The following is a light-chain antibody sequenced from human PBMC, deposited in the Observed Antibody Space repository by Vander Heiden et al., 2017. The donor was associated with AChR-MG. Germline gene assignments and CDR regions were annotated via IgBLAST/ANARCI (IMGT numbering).Light chain of an antibody. CDR3: QQRSNWPT. V-gene: IGKV3-11*01. CDR2: DAS. CDR1: HSVSSY. J-gene: IGKJ1*01. Sequence: VFPQPPAPPSLSPGESATPSCTASHSVSSYLAWYQQKPRQAPRLLFYDASIRATGIPARFSGRGSGTDITITSSSLAPEDFAVYCCQQRSNWPTFGQGTKVEIK.